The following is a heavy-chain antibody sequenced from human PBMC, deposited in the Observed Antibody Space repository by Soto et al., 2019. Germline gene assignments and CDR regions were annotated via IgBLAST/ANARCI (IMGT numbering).Heavy chain of an antibody. D-gene: IGHD3-9*01. V-gene: IGHV1-3*01. J-gene: IGHJ6*03. Sequence: QVQLVQSGAEVKKPGASVKVSCKASGYTFTSYAMHWVRQAPGQRLEWMGWINVGNGNTKYSQKFQGRVTITRDTSASTAYMELSSLRSEDTAVYYCASGETNYDILTGYYAVHMDVWGKGTTVTVSS. CDR3: ASGETNYDILTGYYAVHMDV. CDR1: GYTFTSYA. CDR2: INVGNGNT.